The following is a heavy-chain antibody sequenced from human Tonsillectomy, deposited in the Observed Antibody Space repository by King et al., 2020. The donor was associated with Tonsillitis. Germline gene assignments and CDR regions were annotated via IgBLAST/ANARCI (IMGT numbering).Heavy chain of an antibody. V-gene: IGHV3-7*01. CDR3: VRERGWHQFDY. Sequence: EVQLVESGGGLVQPGESLRLSCVASGFTFSKFWMSWVRQAPGKGLERVANIKDDGSEKYYVESVRGRFTISRDNAKNSLSLQINSLRAEDTAMYYCVRERGWHQFDYWGQGTLVTVSS. D-gene: IGHD3-10*01. J-gene: IGHJ4*02. CDR1: GFTFSKFW. CDR2: IKDDGSEK.